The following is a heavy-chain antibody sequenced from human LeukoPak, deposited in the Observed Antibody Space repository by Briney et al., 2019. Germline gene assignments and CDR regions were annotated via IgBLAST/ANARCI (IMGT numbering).Heavy chain of an antibody. CDR3: ARGSAYEDY. CDR2: INTDGSST. Sequence: GGSLRLSCAASGFTFKSSWMHWVRQAPGKGLVWVSRINTDGSSTSYADSVKGRFTISSDSANNTLYLQMNSLRAEDTAVYYCARGSAYEDYWGQGTLVTVSS. J-gene: IGHJ4*02. CDR1: GFTFKSSW. D-gene: IGHD5-12*01. V-gene: IGHV3-74*01.